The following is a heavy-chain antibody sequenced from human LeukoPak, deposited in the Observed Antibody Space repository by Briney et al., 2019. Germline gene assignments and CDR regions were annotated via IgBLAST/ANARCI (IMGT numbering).Heavy chain of an antibody. CDR2: ISGGGGNT. CDR1: GFTLRNYA. D-gene: IGHD2-2*02. J-gene: IGHJ6*03. V-gene: IGHV3-23*01. Sequence: GGSLRLSCAASGFTLRNYAMSWVRQAPGKGLEWVSGISGGGGNTYYADPVKGRFSISRDTSKNTVSLQMNSLRAEDTAVYYCARGSSFDTYFYYYYMDVWGKGTTVTVSS. CDR3: ARGSSFDTYFYYYYMDV.